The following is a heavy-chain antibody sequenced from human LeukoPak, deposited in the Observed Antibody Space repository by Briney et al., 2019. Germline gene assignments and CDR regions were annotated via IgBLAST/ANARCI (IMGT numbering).Heavy chain of an antibody. Sequence: ASVKVSCKASGYTSTNYAMHWVRQAPGQRLEWMGWINAGNGNIKYSQKFQGRVTLTRDTSASTAYMELSSLRSEDTAVYYCARDDSGYSSGWYGYWGQGTQVTVSS. CDR3: ARDDSGYSSGWYGY. D-gene: IGHD6-19*01. V-gene: IGHV1-3*01. CDR2: INAGNGNI. J-gene: IGHJ4*02. CDR1: GYTSTNYA.